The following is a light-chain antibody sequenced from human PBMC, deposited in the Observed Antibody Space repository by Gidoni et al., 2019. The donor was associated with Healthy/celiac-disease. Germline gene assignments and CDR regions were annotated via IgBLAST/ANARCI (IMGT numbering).Light chain of an antibody. CDR2: DAS. CDR1: QSISSW. CDR3: QQYNSYLYT. V-gene: IGKV1-5*01. Sequence: ILFTQSPSTLSASVGDRVTITCRASQSISSWLAWYQQKPGKAPKLLIYDASSLESGVPSRFSGSGSGTEFTLTISSLQPDDFATYYCQQYNSYLYTFGQGTKLEIK. J-gene: IGKJ2*01.